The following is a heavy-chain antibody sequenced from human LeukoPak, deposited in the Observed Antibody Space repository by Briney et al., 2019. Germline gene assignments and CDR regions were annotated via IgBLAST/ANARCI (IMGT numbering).Heavy chain of an antibody. CDR3: ARSYGSGSYYNPLSIFYYFDY. J-gene: IGHJ4*02. Sequence: PSETLSLTCTVSGGSINNYYWSWIRQPPGKGLEWIGYIYYSGTTNFNPSLKSRVTISVDTSKNQFSLRLGSVTAADTAVYYCARSYGSGSYYNPLSIFYYFDYWGQGTLVTVSS. CDR1: GGSINNYY. CDR2: IYYSGTT. D-gene: IGHD3-10*01. V-gene: IGHV4-59*01.